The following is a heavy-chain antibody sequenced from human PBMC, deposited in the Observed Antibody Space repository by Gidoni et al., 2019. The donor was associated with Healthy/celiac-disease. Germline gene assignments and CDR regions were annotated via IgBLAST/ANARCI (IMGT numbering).Heavy chain of an antibody. Sequence: QVQLVQSGAEVKKPGASVKVSCKASGYTFTSYYMHWVRQAPGQGLEWMGIINPSGGSTSYAQKFQGRVTMTRDTSTSTVYMELSSLRSEDTAVYYCARDRITMVRGANQRNWFDPWGQGTLVTVSS. J-gene: IGHJ5*02. CDR1: GYTFTSYY. CDR3: ARDRITMVRGANQRNWFDP. D-gene: IGHD3-10*01. V-gene: IGHV1-46*01. CDR2: INPSGGST.